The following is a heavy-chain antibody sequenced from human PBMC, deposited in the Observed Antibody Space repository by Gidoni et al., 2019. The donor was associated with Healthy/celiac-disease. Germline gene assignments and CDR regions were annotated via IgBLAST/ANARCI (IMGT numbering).Heavy chain of an antibody. CDR1: GGSISSSSYY. CDR3: ARRTLLRFLEWHPKDYGMDV. Sequence: QLQLQESGPGLVKPSETLSLTCTVSGGSISSSSYYWGWIRQPPGKGLEWIGSIYYSGSTYYNPSLKSRVTISVDTSKNQFSLKLSSVTAADTAVYYCARRTLLRFLEWHPKDYGMDVWGQGTTVTVSS. V-gene: IGHV4-39*01. CDR2: IYYSGST. D-gene: IGHD3-3*01. J-gene: IGHJ6*02.